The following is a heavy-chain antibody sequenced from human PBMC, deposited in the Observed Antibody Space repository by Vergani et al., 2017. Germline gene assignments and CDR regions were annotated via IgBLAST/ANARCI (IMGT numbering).Heavy chain of an antibody. V-gene: IGHV4-34*01. CDR2: INHSGST. J-gene: IGHJ3*02. CDR1: GGSFSGYY. Sequence: QVQLQQWGAGLLKPSETLSLTCAVYGGSFSGYYWSWIRQPPGKGLEWIGEINHSGSTNYNPSLKSRVTISVDTSKNQFSLKLSSVTAADTAVYYCARDGGSYYDAFDIWGQGTMVTVSS. CDR3: ARDGGSYYDAFDI. D-gene: IGHD1-26*01.